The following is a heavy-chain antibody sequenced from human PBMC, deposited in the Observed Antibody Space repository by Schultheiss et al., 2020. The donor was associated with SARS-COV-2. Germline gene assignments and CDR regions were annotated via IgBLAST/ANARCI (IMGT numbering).Heavy chain of an antibody. CDR2: IYSGSST. CDR3: AGERINSFGYYGCGLDV. D-gene: IGHD3-10*01. CDR1: GFIFSSYN. J-gene: IGHJ6*02. V-gene: IGHV3-53*04. Sequence: GGSLRLSCVASGFIFSSYNMSWVRQAPGKGLEWVSVIYSGSSTNYSESVKGRFTISSNDNKNTLYLQMNSLMAEDTTVDYCAGERINSFGYYGCGLDVWGQGTMVTVSS.